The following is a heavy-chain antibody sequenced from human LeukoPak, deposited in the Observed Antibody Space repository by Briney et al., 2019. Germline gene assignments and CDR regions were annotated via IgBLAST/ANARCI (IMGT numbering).Heavy chain of an antibody. CDR3: ARQGILVPAATNWFDP. CDR1: GFSFSTFW. V-gene: IGHV3-7*01. CDR2: INQDGSEI. D-gene: IGHD2-2*01. Sequence: PGGSLRLSCAASGFSFSTFWMSWARQSPGKGLEWVANINQDGSEIYYVDSVKGRFTISRDNAKSSLFLQISSLRAEDSAIYFCARQGILVPAATNWFDPWGQGTLVTVSS. J-gene: IGHJ5*02.